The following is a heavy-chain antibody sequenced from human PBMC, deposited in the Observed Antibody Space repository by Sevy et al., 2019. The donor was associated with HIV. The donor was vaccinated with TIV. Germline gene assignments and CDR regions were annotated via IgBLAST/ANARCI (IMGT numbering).Heavy chain of an antibody. CDR3: TTVRDFWSGYYLFDY. CDR2: IKSKTDGGTT. D-gene: IGHD3-3*01. Sequence: GGSLRLSCAASAFTFSNAWMSWVRQAPGKGLEWVGRIKSKTDGGTTDYAAPVKGRFTISRDDSKNTLYLQMNSLKTEDTAVYYCTTVRDFWSGYYLFDYWGQGTLVTVSS. V-gene: IGHV3-15*01. CDR1: AFTFSNAW. J-gene: IGHJ4*02.